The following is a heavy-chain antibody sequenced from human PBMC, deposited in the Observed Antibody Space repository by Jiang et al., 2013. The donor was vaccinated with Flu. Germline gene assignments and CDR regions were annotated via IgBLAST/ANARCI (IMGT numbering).Heavy chain of an antibody. CDR2: TINKANTYTT. D-gene: IGHD6-19*01. Sequence: SCAASGFTFSDHYMDWVRQAPGQGLEWVGRTINKANTYTTEYAASVKGRFTISRDDSKNSLYLQMNSLKTEDTAVYYCVSSTRFGSGWYGNCWGQGTLVTVSS. V-gene: IGHV3-72*01. CDR3: VSSTRFGSGWYGNC. J-gene: IGHJ4*02. CDR1: GFTFSDHY.